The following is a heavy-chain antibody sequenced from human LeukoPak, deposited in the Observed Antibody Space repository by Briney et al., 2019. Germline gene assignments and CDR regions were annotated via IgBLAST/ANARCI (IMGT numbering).Heavy chain of an antibody. Sequence: SETLSHTCTVSGGSVSSGSYYWIWIRQPPGKGLEWIGYIYYSGSTNYNPSLKSRVTISVDTSKNQFSLKLSSVTAADTAVYYCARLSTEPFDYWGQGTLVTVSS. J-gene: IGHJ4*02. CDR3: ARLSTEPFDY. CDR2: IYYSGST. V-gene: IGHV4-61*01. CDR1: GGSVSSGSYY. D-gene: IGHD5/OR15-5a*01.